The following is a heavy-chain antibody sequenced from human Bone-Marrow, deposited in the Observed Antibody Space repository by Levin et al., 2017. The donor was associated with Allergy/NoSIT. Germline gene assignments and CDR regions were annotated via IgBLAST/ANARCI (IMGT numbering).Heavy chain of an antibody. CDR1: GDTLTDFS. Sequence: ASVKVSCRVSGDTLTDFSIHWVRQAPGKGLEWMGGFDREDGETIYAQKFQDRLTMTEDTSSDTAYMELSSLRSDDTALYYCATGKNSGWSAFDIWGQGTMVTVSS. D-gene: IGHD6-19*01. V-gene: IGHV1-24*01. J-gene: IGHJ3*02. CDR3: ATGKNSGWSAFDI. CDR2: FDREDGET.